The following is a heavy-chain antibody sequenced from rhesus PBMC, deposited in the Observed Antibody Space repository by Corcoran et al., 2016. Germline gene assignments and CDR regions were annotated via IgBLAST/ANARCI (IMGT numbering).Heavy chain of an antibody. J-gene: IGHJ5-1*01. D-gene: IGHD3-3*01. V-gene: IGHV4-173*01. CDR2: ISGSGGST. CDR1: GGSFRGHW. Sequence: QPQLQESGPGLVKPSETLSLTCAFSGGSFRGHWWNWIRQPPGKGLAWIGRISGSGGSTTYNPSLKSRVTMSTDTSKNQFSLKLSSVTAADTAVYYCARESAGYNIWTGRNRFDVWGPGVLVTVSS. CDR3: ARESAGYNIWTGRNRFDV.